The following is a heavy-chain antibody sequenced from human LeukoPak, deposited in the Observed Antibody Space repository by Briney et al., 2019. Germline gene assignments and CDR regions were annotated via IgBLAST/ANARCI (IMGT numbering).Heavy chain of an antibody. V-gene: IGHV3-21*01. D-gene: IGHD2-21*02. Sequence: GGSLRLSCAASRFTFSSYSMNWVRQAPGKGLEWVSSISSSSSYIYYADSVKGRFTISRDNSKNTLYLQMNSLRAEDTAVYFCARDVGGGDTFDYWGQGTLVTVSS. CDR2: ISSSSSYI. CDR3: ARDVGGGDTFDY. J-gene: IGHJ4*02. CDR1: RFTFSSYS.